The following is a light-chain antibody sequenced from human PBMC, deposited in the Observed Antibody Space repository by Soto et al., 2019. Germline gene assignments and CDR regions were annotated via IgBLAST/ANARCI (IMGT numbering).Light chain of an antibody. V-gene: IGKV3D-20*01. Sequence: VVLTQFPGTLSLSPGETATLSCGASQSVSNNFLGWYQQKPGLPPRLLIYDASSRANSIPERFSGRGSGTQFTLTISRLEPEDFAVYYCQQYGSTPWTFGRGTKVDIK. CDR1: QSVSNNF. J-gene: IGKJ1*01. CDR2: DAS. CDR3: QQYGSTPWT.